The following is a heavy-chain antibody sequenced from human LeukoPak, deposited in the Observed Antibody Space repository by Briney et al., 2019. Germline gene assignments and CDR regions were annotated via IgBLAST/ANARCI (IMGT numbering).Heavy chain of an antibody. CDR2: ISYDGSNK. CDR1: GFTFSSYA. Sequence: PGGSLRLSCAASGFTFSSYAMHWVRQAPGKGLEWVAVISYDGSNKYYADSVKGRFTISRDNSKNTLCLQMNSLRAEDTAVYYCARGEADAFDIWGQGTMVTVSS. CDR3: ARGEADAFDI. V-gene: IGHV3-30-3*01. J-gene: IGHJ3*02.